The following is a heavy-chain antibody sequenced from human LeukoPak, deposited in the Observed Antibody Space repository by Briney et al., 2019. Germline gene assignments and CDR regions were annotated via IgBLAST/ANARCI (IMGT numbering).Heavy chain of an antibody. D-gene: IGHD3-3*01. CDR1: GFTFSSYW. Sequence: GGSPRLSCAASGFTFSSYWMHWVRQAPGKGLVWVSRINSDGGSTSYADSVKGRFTISRDNAQNTLDLQMNSLRAEDTAVYYCARSRGLLLPDYWGQGTLVTVSS. J-gene: IGHJ4*02. CDR2: INSDGGST. CDR3: ARSRGLLLPDY. V-gene: IGHV3-74*01.